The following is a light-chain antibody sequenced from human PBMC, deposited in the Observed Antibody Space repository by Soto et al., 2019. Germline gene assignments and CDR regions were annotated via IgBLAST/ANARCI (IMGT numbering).Light chain of an antibody. CDR3: QHFGGSPPKYT. CDR1: QSVSSNF. CDR2: GAS. Sequence: VLAQSPGTLSLSPGERATLACRASQSVSSNFLAWYQHKVGQAPRLLMYGASIRAAGAPDRFTGGGSGTECTLTISRVEPEDFAVYYCQHFGGSPPKYTFGHGTKLEI. V-gene: IGKV3-20*01. J-gene: IGKJ2*01.